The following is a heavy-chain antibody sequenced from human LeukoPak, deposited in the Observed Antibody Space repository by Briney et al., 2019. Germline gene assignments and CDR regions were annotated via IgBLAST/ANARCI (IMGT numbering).Heavy chain of an antibody. CDR1: GGSISSYY. V-gene: IGHV4-59*01. CDR2: IYHRGSA. J-gene: IGHJ4*02. D-gene: IGHD3-10*01. Sequence: SETLSLTCTVSGGSISSYYWTWVRQPPGKGLEWIGYIYHRGSANYNRSLKSRVTISVDTSKNQFSLTLSSVTAADAAVYYCARAGDYYVSGSYLGYWGQGTLVTVSS. CDR3: ARAGDYYVSGSYLGY.